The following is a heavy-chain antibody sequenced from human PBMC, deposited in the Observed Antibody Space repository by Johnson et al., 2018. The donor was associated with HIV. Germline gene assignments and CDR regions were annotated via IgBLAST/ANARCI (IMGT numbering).Heavy chain of an antibody. J-gene: IGHJ3*02. CDR1: GFTVSSNY. Sequence: VQLVESGGGLIQPGGSLRVSCAASGFTVSSNYMSWVRQAPGKGLEWVSGFYSGGSTYYADSVKGRFTISRDNSKNTLYLQINSLRPEDTAVYFCARAINDAFDIWGQGTMVTVSP. V-gene: IGHV3-66*03. CDR2: FYSGGST. CDR3: ARAINDAFDI.